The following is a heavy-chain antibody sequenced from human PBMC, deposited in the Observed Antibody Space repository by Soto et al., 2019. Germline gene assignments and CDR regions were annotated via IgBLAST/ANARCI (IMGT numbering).Heavy chain of an antibody. CDR2: ILYHGSSK. CDR3: VKPPVITASYYYYDMDV. CDR1: GFTFGNYG. J-gene: IGHJ6*02. D-gene: IGHD4-4*01. V-gene: IGHV3-33*08. Sequence: GGSLRLSCAASGFTFGNYGMHWVRQPPGKGLEWMSLILYHGSSKSYADSVKGRFTISRDNSKNTVFLQMNSLRDEDTAVYYCVKPPVITASYYYYDMDVWGQGTTVTVSS.